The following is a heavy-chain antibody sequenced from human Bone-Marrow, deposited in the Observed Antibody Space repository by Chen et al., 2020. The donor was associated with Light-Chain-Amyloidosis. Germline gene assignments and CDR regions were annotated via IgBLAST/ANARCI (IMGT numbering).Heavy chain of an antibody. CDR3: ARRRDGYNFDY. CDR1: GYTFPNYW. J-gene: IGHJ4*02. CDR2: IYPDDSDA. V-gene: IGHV5-51*01. Sequence: KGSGYTFPNYWIDWVRQMPGKGLEWMGVIYPDDSDARYSPSFEGQVTISADKSITTAYLQWRSLKASDTAMYYCARRRDGYNFDYWGQGTLVTVSS. D-gene: IGHD5-12*01.